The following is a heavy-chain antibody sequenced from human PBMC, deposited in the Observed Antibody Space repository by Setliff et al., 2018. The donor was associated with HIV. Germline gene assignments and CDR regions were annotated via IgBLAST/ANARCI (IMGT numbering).Heavy chain of an antibody. J-gene: IGHJ4*02. V-gene: IGHV3-30*01. D-gene: IGHD6-13*01. CDR1: GFTYSNYA. CDR3: ARVFSSSWYGIDY. Sequence: GGSLRLSCAASGFTYSNYAMHWVRQAPGKGLEWMAVISYDGSNIHYADSVKGRFTISRDDSKNTLYLQMNSLRTEDTALYYCARVFSSSWYGIDYWGQGTLVTVSS. CDR2: ISYDGSNI.